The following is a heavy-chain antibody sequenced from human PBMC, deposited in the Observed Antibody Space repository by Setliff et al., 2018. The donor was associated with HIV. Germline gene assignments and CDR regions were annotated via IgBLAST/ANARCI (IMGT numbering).Heavy chain of an antibody. CDR3: AREDGDYGFDL. J-gene: IGHJ3*01. CDR2: VHYSGNN. V-gene: IGHV4-59*01. D-gene: IGHD4-17*01. Sequence: PSETLSLTCTVSGGSISSYYWSWIRRSPGKGLEWLGFVHYSGNNNYNPSLTSPVTMSVDTSKNQFSLTLRSVTAADTAVYYCAREDGDYGFDLWGQGTMVT. CDR1: GGSISSYY.